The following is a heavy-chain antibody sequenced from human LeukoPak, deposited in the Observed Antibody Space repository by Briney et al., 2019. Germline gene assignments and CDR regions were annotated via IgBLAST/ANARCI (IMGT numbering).Heavy chain of an antibody. CDR2: IYYSGST. V-gene: IGHV4-59*12. Sequence: SETLSLTCTVSGGSISSYYWSWIRQPPGKGLEWIGYIYYSGSTNYNPSLKSRVTISVDTSKNQFSLKLSSVTAADTAVYYCAREMKFPGINYDFWSGYSFDYWGQGTLVTVSS. J-gene: IGHJ4*02. CDR1: GGSISSYY. CDR3: AREMKFPGINYDFWSGYSFDY. D-gene: IGHD3-3*01.